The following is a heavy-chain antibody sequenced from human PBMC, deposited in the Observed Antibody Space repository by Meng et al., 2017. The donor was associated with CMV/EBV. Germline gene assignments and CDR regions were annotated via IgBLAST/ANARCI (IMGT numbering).Heavy chain of an antibody. D-gene: IGHD2-15*01. J-gene: IGHJ4*02. Sequence: ASVKVSCKASGYTFTDYYMHWVRQAPGQGLEWMGWINPNSGGTNYAQKFQGRVTMTSDTSISTAYMELSRLRSDDTAVYYCASYCSGGSCYYYWGQGTLVPSPQ. CDR3: ASYCSGGSCYYY. CDR1: GYTFTDYY. CDR2: INPNSGGT. V-gene: IGHV1-2*02.